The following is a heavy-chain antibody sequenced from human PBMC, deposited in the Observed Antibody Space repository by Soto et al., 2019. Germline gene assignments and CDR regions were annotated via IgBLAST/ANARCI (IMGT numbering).Heavy chain of an antibody. V-gene: IGHV4-59*12. Sequence: PSETLSLTCTVSGGSISGYYWSWIRQPPGKGLEWIGYMYNTGSTVYNPSFKSRVTISVDTSKNQFSLKLSSVTAADTAVYYCASSHAGAHITAAVHWGQGTLVTVSS. J-gene: IGHJ4*02. CDR1: GGSISGYY. CDR2: MYNTGST. CDR3: ASSHAGAHITAAVH. D-gene: IGHD6-13*01.